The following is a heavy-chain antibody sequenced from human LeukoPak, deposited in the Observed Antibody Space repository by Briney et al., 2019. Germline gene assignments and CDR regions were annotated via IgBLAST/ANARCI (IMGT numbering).Heavy chain of an antibody. CDR3: ARDREVLWFGELKGWFDP. V-gene: IGHV4-4*07. CDR1: GGSISSYY. J-gene: IGHJ5*02. CDR2: IYTSGST. Sequence: PSETLSLTCTVSGGSISSYYWSWIRQPAGKGLEWIGRIYTSGSTNYNPSLKSRVTMSVDTSKNQFSLKLSSVTAADTAVYYCARDREVLWFGELKGWFDPWGQGTLVTVSS. D-gene: IGHD3-10*01.